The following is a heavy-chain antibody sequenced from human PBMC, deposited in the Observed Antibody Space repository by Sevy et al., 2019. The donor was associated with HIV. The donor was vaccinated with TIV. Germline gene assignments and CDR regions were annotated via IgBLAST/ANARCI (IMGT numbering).Heavy chain of an antibody. V-gene: IGHV3-7*01. CDR2: INQVGTEK. Sequence: GGSLRLSCAASGFSFTSYWMSWVRQTPEKGLEWVANINQVGTEKNYVDSVKGRFTISRDNAKNSLYLQMNSLRGEDTAVYYCARDLEFYDNGDYGPAFMPDYWGQGTLVTVSS. J-gene: IGHJ4*02. D-gene: IGHD4-17*01. CDR3: ARDLEFYDNGDYGPAFMPDY. CDR1: GFSFTSYW.